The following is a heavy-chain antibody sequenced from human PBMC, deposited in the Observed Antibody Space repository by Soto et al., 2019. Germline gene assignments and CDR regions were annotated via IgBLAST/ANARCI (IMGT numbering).Heavy chain of an antibody. CDR1: GGSISSGGSY. CDR2: IFYSDSF. J-gene: IGHJ4*02. CDR3: ASAPETPPICGVVRPDLVDF. Sequence: QVQLQESGPGLVKSSQTLSLTCTVSGGSISSGGSYWSWIRRRPGKGLEWIGYIFYSDSFYYTPSFTGRVVILAEPSTNQFTLKLSSVTDTDTAVYYCASAPETPPICGVVRPDLVDFWGQGTLVTVSS. D-gene: IGHD3-3*01. V-gene: IGHV4-31*03.